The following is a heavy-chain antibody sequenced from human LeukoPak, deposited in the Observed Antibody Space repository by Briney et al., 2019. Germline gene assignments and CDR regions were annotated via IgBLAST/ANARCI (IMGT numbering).Heavy chain of an antibody. D-gene: IGHD3-10*01. Sequence: SGPTLVNPTQTLTLTCTFSGFSLTTSGVGVGWIRQPPGKAPEWLGLIYWDDDTRYNPSVESRLTITKDTSKNQVVHKMTNMESVDTATYYCIHSQTYLASWFDPWGQGILVTVSS. J-gene: IGHJ5*02. CDR2: IYWDDDT. CDR1: GFSLTTSGVG. CDR3: IHSQTYLASWFDP. V-gene: IGHV2-5*02.